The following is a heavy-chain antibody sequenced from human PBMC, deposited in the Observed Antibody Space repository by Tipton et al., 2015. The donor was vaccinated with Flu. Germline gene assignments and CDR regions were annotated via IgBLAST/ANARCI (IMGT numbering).Heavy chain of an antibody. J-gene: IGHJ4*02. D-gene: IGHD3/OR15-3a*01. CDR2: INPADSDV. V-gene: IGHV5-51*01. CDR1: GYNFATYW. CDR3: ARAGTCINYRCYYDF. Sequence: QLVQSGAEVKKPGESLKISCQGSGYNFATYWIGWVRQMPGKGLEWMGIINPADSDVVYSPSFEGQVTFSADKAINTAYLQWGSLEAPDTAMYYCARAGTCINYRCYYDFWGQGSRVTVSS.